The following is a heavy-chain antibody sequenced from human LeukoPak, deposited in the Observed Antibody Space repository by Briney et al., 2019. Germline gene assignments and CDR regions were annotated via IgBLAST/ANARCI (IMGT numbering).Heavy chain of an antibody. CDR1: GYTFTSYG. J-gene: IGHJ4*02. V-gene: IGHV1-18*01. CDR2: ISAYNGNT. CDR3: ARLQNYMVRGVIAGGMVDY. D-gene: IGHD3-10*01. Sequence: ASVKVSCEASGYTFTSYGISWVRQAPGQGLEWMGWISAYNGNTNYAQKLQGRVTMTTDTSTSTAYMELRSLRSDDTAVYYCARLQNYMVRGVIAGGMVDYWGQGTLVTVSS.